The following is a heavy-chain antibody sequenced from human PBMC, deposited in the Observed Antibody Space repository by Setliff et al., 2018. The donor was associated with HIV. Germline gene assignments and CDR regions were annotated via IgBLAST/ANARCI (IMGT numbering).Heavy chain of an antibody. Sequence: GGSLRLSCAASGFTFRNHAMHWVRQAPGKGLEWVAVISYDGSNKFYADSVKGRFTISRDNSKNTLYLQMNSLRAEDTAVYYCAREGEWQRSRGYMDVWGKGTTVTVSS. V-gene: IGHV3-30*04. CDR3: AREGEWQRSRGYMDV. J-gene: IGHJ6*03. D-gene: IGHD5-12*01. CDR1: GFTFRNHA. CDR2: ISYDGSNK.